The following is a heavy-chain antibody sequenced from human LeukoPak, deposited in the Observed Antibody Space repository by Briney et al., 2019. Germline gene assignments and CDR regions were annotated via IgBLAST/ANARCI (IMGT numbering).Heavy chain of an antibody. D-gene: IGHD3-3*01. CDR1: GGSISSGSYY. CDR3: ARDLTDGRFLESLGYMDV. CDR2: IYTSGST. V-gene: IGHV4-61*02. J-gene: IGHJ6*03. Sequence: SQTLSLTCTVSGGSISSGSYYWSWIRQPAGKGLEWIGRIYTSGSTNYNPSLKSRVTISVDTSKNQFSLKLSSVTAADTAVYYCARDLTDGRFLESLGYMDVWGKGTTVTVSS.